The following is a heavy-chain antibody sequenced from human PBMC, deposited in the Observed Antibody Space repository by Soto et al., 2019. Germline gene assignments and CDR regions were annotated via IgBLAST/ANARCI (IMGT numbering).Heavy chain of an antibody. Sequence: SETLSLTCTVSGGSISSGGYYWSWIRQHPGKGLEWIGYIYYSGSTYYNPSLKSRVTISVDTSKNQFSLKLSSVTAADTAVYYXARVKLLPSYYYYGMDVWGQGTTVTVSS. CDR1: GGSISSGGYY. CDR2: IYYSGST. J-gene: IGHJ6*02. V-gene: IGHV4-31*03. D-gene: IGHD2-15*01. CDR3: ARVKLLPSYYYYGMDV.